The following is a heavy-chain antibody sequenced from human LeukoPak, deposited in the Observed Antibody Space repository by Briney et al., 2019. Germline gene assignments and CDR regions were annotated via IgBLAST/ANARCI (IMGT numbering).Heavy chain of an antibody. J-gene: IGHJ6*03. CDR3: AREGTPSQHGTIVYYYYYMDV. D-gene: IGHD3-3*01. Sequence: SETLSLTCTVSGGSISSYYWSWIRRPAGRGLEWSGRIYTSGSTNYNPSLKSRVTMSVDTSKNQFSLKLSSVTAADPDVYYCAREGTPSQHGTIVYYYYYMDVWGKGTTVTVSS. CDR1: GGSISSYY. CDR2: IYTSGST. V-gene: IGHV4-4*07.